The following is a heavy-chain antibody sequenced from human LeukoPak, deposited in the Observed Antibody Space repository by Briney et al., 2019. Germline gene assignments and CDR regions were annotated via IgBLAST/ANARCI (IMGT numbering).Heavy chain of an antibody. J-gene: IGHJ5*02. CDR2: ISAYNGNT. CDR1: GYTFTSYG. V-gene: IGHV1-18*01. Sequence: ASVKVSCKASGYTFTSYGISWVRQAPGQGLEWMGWISAYNGNTNYAQKLQGRVTMTTDTSTSTAYMELRSLRSDDTAVYYCASENGYCSSTSCSQGRWFDPWGQGTLVTVSS. CDR3: ASENGYCSSTSCSQGRWFDP. D-gene: IGHD2-2*01.